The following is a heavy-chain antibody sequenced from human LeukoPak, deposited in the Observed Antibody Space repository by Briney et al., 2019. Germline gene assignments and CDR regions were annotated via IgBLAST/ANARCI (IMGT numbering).Heavy chain of an antibody. CDR3: ARVSDDRSSWSESTYHYYFYGMDV. J-gene: IGHJ6*02. D-gene: IGHD6-13*01. CDR2: IYYSGST. V-gene: IGHV4-59*08. CDR1: GGSISSYY. Sequence: SETLSLTCTVSGGSISSYYWSWIRQPPGKGLEWIGYIYYSGSTNYNPSLKSRVTISVDTSKNQFSLKLSSVTAADTAVYYCARVSDDRSSWSESTYHYYFYGMDVWGQGTSVTVSS.